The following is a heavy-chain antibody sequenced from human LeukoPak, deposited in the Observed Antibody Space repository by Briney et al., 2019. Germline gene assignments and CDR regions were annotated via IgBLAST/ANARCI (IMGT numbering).Heavy chain of an antibody. CDR3: TRQGGGGSDYYSESCYYYGMDV. V-gene: IGHV3-73*01. CDR2: IRSKAKSYVT. CDR1: GFTFSGSA. Sequence: GGSLKLSCAASGFTFSGSAMHWVRQASGKGLEWVGRIRSKAKSYVTAYAAWVKGRFTISRDDSKNTAYLQMNSLKTEDTAVYYRTRQGGGGSDYYSESCYYYGMDVWGQGTTVTVSS. J-gene: IGHJ6*02. D-gene: IGHD3-3*01.